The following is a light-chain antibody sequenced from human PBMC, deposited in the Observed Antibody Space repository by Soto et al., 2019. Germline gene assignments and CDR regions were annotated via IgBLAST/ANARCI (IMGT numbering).Light chain of an antibody. CDR2: AAS. Sequence: EILMTQSPATLSVSPGDRATISCRASQSISSNLAWYQQKPGQAPRLLIYAASTMHTGIPSRFSGSGSGTEFTLSISSLQSEDFAVYHCQQHNSYPRTFGQGTKVDIK. J-gene: IGKJ1*01. CDR1: QSISSN. CDR3: QQHNSYPRT. V-gene: IGKV3-15*01.